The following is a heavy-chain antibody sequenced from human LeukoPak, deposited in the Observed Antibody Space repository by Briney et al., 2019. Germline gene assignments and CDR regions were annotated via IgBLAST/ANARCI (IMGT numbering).Heavy chain of an antibody. V-gene: IGHV3-30-3*01. CDR3: ARDHDDTAMALGYYYYGMDV. CDR1: GFTFSSYA. CDR2: ISYDGSNK. Sequence: GGSLRLSCAASGFTFSSYAMHWVRQAPGKGLEWVAVISYDGSNKYYADSVKGRFTISRDNSKNTLYLQMNSLRAEDTAVYYCARDHDDTAMALGYYYYGMDVWGQGTTVTVSS. D-gene: IGHD5-18*01. J-gene: IGHJ6*02.